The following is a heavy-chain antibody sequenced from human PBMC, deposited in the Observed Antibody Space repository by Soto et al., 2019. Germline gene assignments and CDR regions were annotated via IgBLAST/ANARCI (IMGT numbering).Heavy chain of an antibody. CDR2: ISGSGGST. CDR3: AKDVGYYYDSSGYLN. Sequence: LRLSCAASGFTFSSYAMSWVRQAPGKGLEWVSAISGSGGSTYYADSVKGRFTISRDNSKNTLYLQMNSLRAEDTAVYYCAKDVGYYYDSSGYLNWGQGTLVTVSS. D-gene: IGHD3-22*01. J-gene: IGHJ4*02. V-gene: IGHV3-23*01. CDR1: GFTFSSYA.